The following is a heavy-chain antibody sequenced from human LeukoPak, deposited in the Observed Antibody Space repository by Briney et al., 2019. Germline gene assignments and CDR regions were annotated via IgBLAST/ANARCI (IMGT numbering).Heavy chain of an antibody. J-gene: IGHJ4*02. CDR1: GYSLTELS. Sequence: ASVKVSCKVSGYSLTELSMQWVRQAPGKGLEWMGSFDPEDGETIYAQKFQGRVTMTEDTSTDTAYMELSSLRSEDTAVYYCATGVLWFGEIHDYWGQGTLVTVSS. D-gene: IGHD3-10*01. V-gene: IGHV1-24*01. CDR3: ATGVLWFGEIHDY. CDR2: FDPEDGET.